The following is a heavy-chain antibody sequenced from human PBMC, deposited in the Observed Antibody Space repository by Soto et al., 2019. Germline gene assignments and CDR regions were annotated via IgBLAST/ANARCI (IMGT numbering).Heavy chain of an antibody. V-gene: IGHV1-69*13. CDR3: ARVRVGATRRPSKPFDY. D-gene: IGHD1-26*01. J-gene: IGHJ4*02. CDR2: IIPIFGTA. CDR1: GGTFSSYA. Sequence: SVKVSCKASGGTFSSYAISWVRQAPGQGLEWMGGIIPIFGTANYAQKFQGRVTITADESTSTAYMELSSLRSEDTAVYYCARVRVGATRRPSKPFDYWGQGTLVTVS.